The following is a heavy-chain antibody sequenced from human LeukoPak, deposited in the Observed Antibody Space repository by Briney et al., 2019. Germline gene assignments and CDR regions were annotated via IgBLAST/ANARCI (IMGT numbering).Heavy chain of an antibody. Sequence: PGGSLRLSCAASGFTFDDYAMHWVRQAPGRGLEWVAGITWNSDNLDYAESVRGQFTISRDNAKNSLYLQMNSLRLEDTAFYYCVKESEDSSGWATRYYFDYWGQGSLVTVSS. CDR2: ITWNSDNL. CDR1: GFTFDDYA. CDR3: VKESEDSSGWATRYYFDY. J-gene: IGHJ4*02. D-gene: IGHD6-19*01. V-gene: IGHV3-9*01.